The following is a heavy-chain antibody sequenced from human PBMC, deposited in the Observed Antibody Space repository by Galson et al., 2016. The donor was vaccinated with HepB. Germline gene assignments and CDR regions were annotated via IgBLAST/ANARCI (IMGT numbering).Heavy chain of an antibody. CDR1: GGSITSGAYY. V-gene: IGHV4-31*03. J-gene: IGHJ4*02. Sequence: TLSLTCNVSGGSITSGAYYWIWIRQHPGKGLEWIGYIYYSGRTTYNPSLESRLTLSIDTSKNQFSLSLSSATAADTAVYYCARSNGDYEDYIDYWAPGTLVTVSS. D-gene: IGHD4-17*01. CDR3: ARSNGDYEDYIDY. CDR2: IYYSGRT.